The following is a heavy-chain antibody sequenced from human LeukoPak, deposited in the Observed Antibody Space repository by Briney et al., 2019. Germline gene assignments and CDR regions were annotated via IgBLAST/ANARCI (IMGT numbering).Heavy chain of an antibody. D-gene: IGHD3-3*01. CDR1: GGSISSHY. CDR3: ARVAISGGYYYYDYMDV. Sequence: SETLSLTCTVSGGSISSHYWSWIRQPPGKGLEWIGYIYYGGSTNYNPSLKSRVTISVDTSKNQFSLKLSSVTAADTAVYYCARVAISGGYYYYDYMDVWGKGTTVTVSS. V-gene: IGHV4-59*11. J-gene: IGHJ6*03. CDR2: IYYGGST.